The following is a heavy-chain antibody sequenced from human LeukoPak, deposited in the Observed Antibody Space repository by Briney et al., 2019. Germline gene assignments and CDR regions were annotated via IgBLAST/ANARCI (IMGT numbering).Heavy chain of an antibody. V-gene: IGHV4-61*02. CDR3: ARERSGSEIFARSFDI. Sequence: SGTLSLTCTVSGGPISSGSYYCRWIRQPAGRGLEWIGRIYTSGSTNYNPSLKSRVTISVDTSKNQFSLKLSSVTAADTAVYYCARERSGSEIFARSFDIWGQGTMVTVSS. J-gene: IGHJ3*02. CDR2: IYTSGST. D-gene: IGHD3-3*01. CDR1: GGPISSGSYY.